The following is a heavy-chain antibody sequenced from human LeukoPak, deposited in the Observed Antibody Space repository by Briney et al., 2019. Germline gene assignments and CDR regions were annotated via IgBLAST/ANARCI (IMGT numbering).Heavy chain of an antibody. CDR2: IIPILGIA. Sequence: ASVRASSTASGGTFTSYTISWVRQAPGQGLEWMGRIIPILGIANYAQKFQGRVTIPADKSASTAYMELSSLRSEDTAVYYCARDPGDDSSGYYHYWGQGTLVTVSS. V-gene: IGHV1-69*04. CDR3: ARDPGDDSSGYYHY. J-gene: IGHJ4*02. CDR1: GGTFTSYT. D-gene: IGHD3-22*01.